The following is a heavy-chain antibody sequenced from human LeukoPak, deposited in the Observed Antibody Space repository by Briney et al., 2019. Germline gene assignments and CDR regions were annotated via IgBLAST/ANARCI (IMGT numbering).Heavy chain of an antibody. Sequence: PGRSLRLSCAASGFTFSSYAMHWVRQAPGKGLEWVAVISYDGSNKYYADSVKGRFTISRDNSKNTLYLQMNSLRAEDTAVYYCARDYSNYDGYWGQGTLVTVSS. J-gene: IGHJ4*02. CDR2: ISYDGSNK. D-gene: IGHD4-11*01. CDR3: ARDYSNYDGY. CDR1: GFTFSSYA. V-gene: IGHV3-30-3*01.